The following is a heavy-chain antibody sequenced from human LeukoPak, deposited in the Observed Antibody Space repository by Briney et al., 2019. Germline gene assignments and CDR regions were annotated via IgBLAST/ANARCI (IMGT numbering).Heavy chain of an antibody. CDR1: GGSISSSSYY. Sequence: SETLSLTCTVSGGSISSSSYYWGWIRQPPGKGLEWIGSIYYSGSTYYNPSLKSRVTISVDTSKNQFSLKLSSVTAADTAVYYCARWATITYWGQGTLVTVSS. CDR3: ARWATITY. D-gene: IGHD5-12*01. J-gene: IGHJ4*02. V-gene: IGHV4-39*01. CDR2: IYYSGST.